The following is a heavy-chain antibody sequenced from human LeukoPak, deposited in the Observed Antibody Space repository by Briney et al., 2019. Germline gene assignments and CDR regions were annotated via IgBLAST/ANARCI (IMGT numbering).Heavy chain of an antibody. CDR2: IYYSGST. CDR3: ARPDSLHWYFDL. D-gene: IGHD3-22*01. CDR1: GGSISSSTYY. Sequence: SETLSLTCTVSGGSISSSTYYWGWIRQPPGKGLEWIGSIYYSGSTYYNPSLKSRVTISVDTSKNQFSLKLTSVTAADTAVFYCARPDSLHWYFDLWGRGTLVTVSS. J-gene: IGHJ2*01. V-gene: IGHV4-39*01.